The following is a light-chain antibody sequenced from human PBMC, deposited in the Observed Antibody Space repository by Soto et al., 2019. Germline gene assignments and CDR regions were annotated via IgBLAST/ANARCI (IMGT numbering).Light chain of an antibody. CDR2: DVT. Sequence: QSPLTKPASVSGSPGQSITISCTGTSSDVGGYNSVSWYRQDPGKAPKLMIYDVTNRPSGVSNRFSGSKSGNTASLTISGLQAEDEADYYCSSFTSSITYVFGTGTKLTVL. CDR3: SSFTSSITYV. J-gene: IGLJ1*01. CDR1: SSDVGGYNS. V-gene: IGLV2-14*01.